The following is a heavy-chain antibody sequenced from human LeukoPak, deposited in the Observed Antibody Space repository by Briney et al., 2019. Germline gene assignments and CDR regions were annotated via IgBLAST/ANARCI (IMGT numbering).Heavy chain of an antibody. CDR3: ARDRSTVAGTNYYYGMDV. CDR1: GFAVSSNY. Sequence: GGSLRLSCVVSGFAVSSNYMSWVRQAPGKGLEWVSLIYSGGSAYYADSVKGRFTISRDNSKNTLYLQMNSLRAEDTAVYYCARDRSTVAGTNYYYGMDVWGQGTTVTVSS. CDR2: IYSGGSA. J-gene: IGHJ6*02. V-gene: IGHV3-53*05. D-gene: IGHD6-19*01.